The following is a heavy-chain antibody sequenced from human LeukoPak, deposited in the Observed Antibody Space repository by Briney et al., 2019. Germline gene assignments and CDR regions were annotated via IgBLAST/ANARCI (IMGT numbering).Heavy chain of an antibody. Sequence: PSETLSLTCTVSGGSISSYYWSWIRQPPGKGLEWIGYIYYSGSTNYNPSLKSRVTISVDTSKNQFSLKLSSVTAADTAVYYCARDRGYSDAFDIWGQGTMVTVSS. V-gene: IGHV4-59*12. CDR1: GGSISSYY. J-gene: IGHJ3*02. CDR2: IYYSGST. CDR3: ARDRGYSDAFDI. D-gene: IGHD5-18*01.